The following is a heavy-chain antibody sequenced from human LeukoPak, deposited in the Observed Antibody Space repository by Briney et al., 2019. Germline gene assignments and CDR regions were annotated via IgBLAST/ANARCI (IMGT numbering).Heavy chain of an antibody. Sequence: GGSLRLSCAASGFTVSNNYMNWVRRAPGEGLEWVSGIYSGATTYYADSVKGRFTISRDNSKNTLSLQMNSLRAEDTAVYYCARELRIVDTTMLNYYYYYYMDVWGKGTTVTVSS. V-gene: IGHV3-53*01. CDR3: ARELRIVDTTMLNYYYYYYMDV. D-gene: IGHD5-18*01. CDR2: IYSGATT. J-gene: IGHJ6*03. CDR1: GFTVSNNY.